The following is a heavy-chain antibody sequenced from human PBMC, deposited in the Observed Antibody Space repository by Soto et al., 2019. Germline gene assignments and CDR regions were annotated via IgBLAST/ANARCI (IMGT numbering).Heavy chain of an antibody. Sequence: PSETLSLTCTVSGGSISSYYWSWIRQPPGKGLEWIGYIYYSGSTNYNPSLKSRVTISVDTSKNQFSLKLSSVTAADTAVYYCARAGWDYYDSSGYLPPDYWGQGTLVTVS. V-gene: IGHV4-59*01. CDR1: GGSISSYY. CDR3: ARAGWDYYDSSGYLPPDY. CDR2: IYYSGST. D-gene: IGHD3-22*01. J-gene: IGHJ4*02.